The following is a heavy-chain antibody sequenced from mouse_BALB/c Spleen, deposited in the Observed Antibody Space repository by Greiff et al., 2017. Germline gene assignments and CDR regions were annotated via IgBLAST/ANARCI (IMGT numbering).Heavy chain of an antibody. J-gene: IGHJ3*01. CDR1: GFTFSSYT. V-gene: IGHV5-6-4*01. CDR3: ARRSTKAWFAY. D-gene: IGHD2-1*01. Sequence: EVKLVESGGGLVKPGGSLKLSCAASGFTFSSYTMSWVRQTPEKRLEWVATISSGGSYTYYPDSVKGRFTISRDNAKNTLYLQMSSLKSEDTAMYYCARRSTKAWFAYWGQGTLVTVSA. CDR2: ISSGGSYT.